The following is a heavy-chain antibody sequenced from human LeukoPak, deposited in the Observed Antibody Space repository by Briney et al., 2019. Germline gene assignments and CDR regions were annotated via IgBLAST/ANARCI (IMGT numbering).Heavy chain of an antibody. CDR2: INPNSGGT. CDR3: ARDVGSLAVAGTADAFDI. D-gene: IGHD6-19*01. CDR1: GYTFTGYY. J-gene: IGHJ3*02. Sequence: ASVKVSCKASGYTFTGYYMHWVRQAPGQGLEWVGWINPNSGGTNYAQKFQGRVTMTRDTSISTAYMELSRLRSDDTAVYYCARDVGSLAVAGTADAFDIWGQGTMVTVSS. V-gene: IGHV1-2*02.